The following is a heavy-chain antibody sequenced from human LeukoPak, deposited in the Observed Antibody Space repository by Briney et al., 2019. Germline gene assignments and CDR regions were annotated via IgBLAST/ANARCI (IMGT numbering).Heavy chain of an antibody. V-gene: IGHV1-2*02. J-gene: IGHJ4*02. CDR1: GYTFTGCY. CDR3: ARPQLLYDAPLGY. CDR2: INPNSGGT. Sequence: ASVKVSCKASGYTFTGCYMHWVRQAPGQGLKWMGWINPNSGGTNYAQKFQGRVTMTRDTSISTAYMELSRLRSDDTAIYYCARPQLLYDAPLGYWGQGTLVTVSS. D-gene: IGHD2-2*02.